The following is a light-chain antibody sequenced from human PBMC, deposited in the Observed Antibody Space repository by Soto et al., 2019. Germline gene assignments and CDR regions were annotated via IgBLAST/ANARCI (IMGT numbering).Light chain of an antibody. CDR1: QSVSSY. Sequence: EIVLTQSPATLSLSPGERATLSCRASQSVSSYLAWYQQKPGQAPRLLIYDASNRATGIPARFSGSGSGTDFTLTISSLEPEDFAVYYCRQRSNWPDSLTFGGGTKVEIK. CDR2: DAS. J-gene: IGKJ4*01. V-gene: IGKV3-11*01. CDR3: RQRSNWPDSLT.